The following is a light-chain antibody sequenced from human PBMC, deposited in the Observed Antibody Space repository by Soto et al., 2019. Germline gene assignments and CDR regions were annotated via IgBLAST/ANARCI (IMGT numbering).Light chain of an antibody. J-gene: IGKJ2*01. Sequence: DIQMTQSPSTLSASVGDRVTITCRPSQSFTNWLAWYQQKPGKAPNLLIYDASSLESGVPSRFSGSGSGTEFTLTISSLQPDDFATYYCQQYNSYSVYTFGQGTKLEIK. CDR1: QSFTNW. CDR3: QQYNSYSVYT. V-gene: IGKV1-5*01. CDR2: DAS.